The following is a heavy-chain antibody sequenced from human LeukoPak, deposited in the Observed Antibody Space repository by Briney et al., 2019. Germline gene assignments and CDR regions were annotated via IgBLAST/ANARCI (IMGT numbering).Heavy chain of an antibody. D-gene: IGHD6-19*01. CDR2: ISISSNYI. CDR1: GFTFSRYS. CDR3: ARASDDSSGWYGY. V-gene: IGHV3-21*04. J-gene: IGHJ4*02. Sequence: AGGSLRLSCAASGFTFSRYSMNWVRQAPGKGLEWVSSISISSNYIYYADSVKGRFTISRDNARNSLYLQMNSLRAEDTALYYCARASDDSSGWYGYWGQGTLVTVSS.